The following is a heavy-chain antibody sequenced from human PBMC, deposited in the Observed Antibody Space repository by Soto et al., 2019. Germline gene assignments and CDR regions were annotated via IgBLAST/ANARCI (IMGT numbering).Heavy chain of an antibody. CDR1: GFTFSSYG. V-gene: IGHV3-33*01. CDR2: IWYDRSNK. J-gene: IGHJ4*02. CDR3: ARIWPFSNYASSS. Sequence: HPGGSLRLSCAASGFTFSSYGMHWVRQAPGKGLEWVAVIWYDRSNKYYVDSVKGQFTISRDNAKNSLYLQMNSLRAEDTAVYYCARIWPFSNYASSSWGRGTLVTVSS. D-gene: IGHD4-4*01.